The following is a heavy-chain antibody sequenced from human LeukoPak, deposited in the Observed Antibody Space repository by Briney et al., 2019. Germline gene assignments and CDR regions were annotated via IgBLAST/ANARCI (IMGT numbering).Heavy chain of an antibody. CDR3: AREGYCSGGSCSDAFDI. V-gene: IGHV1-2*02. Sequence: GASVKVSCKXSGFTFTGYYMHWVRQAPGQGLEWMGWINPNSGGTNYAQKFQGRVTMTRDTSISTVYMELSRLRSDDTAVYYCAREGYCSGGSCSDAFDIWGQGTMVTVSS. CDR2: INPNSGGT. D-gene: IGHD2-15*01. J-gene: IGHJ3*02. CDR1: GFTFTGYY.